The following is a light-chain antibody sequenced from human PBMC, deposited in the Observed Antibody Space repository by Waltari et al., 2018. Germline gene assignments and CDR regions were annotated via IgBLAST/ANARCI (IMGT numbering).Light chain of an antibody. V-gene: IGLV2-14*01. CDR3: SSYSRITTSVV. CDR1: SSDIGTYNY. Sequence: SALTQPASVSGSPGQSITISCTGTSSDIGTYNYASWYQQHPGKAPNLMIYDVNKRPSGVSYRFAGSKSGNTASLTISGLQAEDESDYYCSSYSRITTSVVFGGGTKLTVL. CDR2: DVN. J-gene: IGLJ3*02.